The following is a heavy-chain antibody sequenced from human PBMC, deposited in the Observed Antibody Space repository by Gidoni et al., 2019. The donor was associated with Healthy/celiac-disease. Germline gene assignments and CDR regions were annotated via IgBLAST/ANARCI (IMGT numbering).Heavy chain of an antibody. CDR1: GFTFSRDG. CDR3: ARDPLGVGYYYDSSGYLSY. D-gene: IGHD3-22*01. Sequence: QVQLVESGGGVVQPGRSLRLSCAASGFTFSRDGLHWVRQAPGKGLEWVAVIWYDGSNKYYADSVKGRFTISRDNSKNTLYLQMNSLRAEDTAVYYCARDPLGVGYYYDSSGYLSYWGQGTLVTVSS. V-gene: IGHV3-33*01. CDR2: IWYDGSNK. J-gene: IGHJ4*02.